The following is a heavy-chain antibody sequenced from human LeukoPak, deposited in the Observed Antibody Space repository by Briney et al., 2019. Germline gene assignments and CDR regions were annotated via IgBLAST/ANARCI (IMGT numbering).Heavy chain of an antibody. CDR2: ISGSGGST. Sequence: GGSLRLSCASSGFTFSSYGMSWVRQAPGKGLEWVSAISGSGGSTYYADSVKGRFTISRDNSKNTLYLQMNSLRAEDTAVYYCEKDLYYYDSSGYEFDYWGQGTLVTVSS. J-gene: IGHJ4*02. CDR1: GFTFSSYG. V-gene: IGHV3-23*01. CDR3: EKDLYYYDSSGYEFDY. D-gene: IGHD3-22*01.